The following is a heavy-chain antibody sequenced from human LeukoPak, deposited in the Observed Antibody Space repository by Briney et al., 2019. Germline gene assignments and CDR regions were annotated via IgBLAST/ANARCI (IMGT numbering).Heavy chain of an antibody. D-gene: IGHD3-22*01. J-gene: IGHJ5*02. CDR3: ARARAGGYYLGWFDT. Sequence: ASVKVSCKASGYTFTSYYMHWVRQAPGQGLEWMGIINPSGGSTSYAQKFQGRVTMTRDTSTSTVYMELSSLRSEDTAVYYCARARAGGYYLGWFDTWGQGTLVTVSS. CDR2: INPSGGST. CDR1: GYTFTSYY. V-gene: IGHV1-46*01.